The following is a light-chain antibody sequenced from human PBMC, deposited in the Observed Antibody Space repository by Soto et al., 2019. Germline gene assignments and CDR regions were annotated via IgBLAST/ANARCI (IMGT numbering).Light chain of an antibody. CDR1: SSNSGAGYD. Sequence: QSVLTQPPSVSGAPGQRVTISCSGSSSNSGAGYDVHWYQQLPGTAPKLLIYANNNRPSGVPDRFAGSESGTPVSLAVTGLQSDNEPDYYCKSYNGSLSGYVFGTGTKVTVL. CDR2: ANN. J-gene: IGLJ1*01. V-gene: IGLV1-40*01. CDR3: KSYNGSLSGYV.